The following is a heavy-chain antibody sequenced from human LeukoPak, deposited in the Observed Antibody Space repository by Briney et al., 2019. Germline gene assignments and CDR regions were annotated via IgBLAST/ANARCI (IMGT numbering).Heavy chain of an antibody. Sequence: ASVKVSCKASGGTFSSYAISWVRQAPGQGLEWMGGIIPIFGTADYAQKFQGRVTITTDESTSTAYMELRSLRSDDTAVYYCAIATGAVAGTGEYYFDYWGQGTLVTVSS. CDR1: GGTFSSYA. J-gene: IGHJ4*02. CDR3: AIATGAVAGTGEYYFDY. V-gene: IGHV1-69*05. D-gene: IGHD6-19*01. CDR2: IIPIFGTA.